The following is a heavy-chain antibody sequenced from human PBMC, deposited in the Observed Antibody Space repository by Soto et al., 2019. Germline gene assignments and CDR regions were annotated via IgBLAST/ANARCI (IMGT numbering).Heavy chain of an antibody. D-gene: IGHD5-12*01. Sequence: SETLSLTCTVSGGSISSYDWSWIRQPPGKGLEWIGYIYYSGSTNYNPSLKSRVTISVDTSKNQFSLKLSSVTAADTAVYYCARGYLEYSGYDLTFAFDIWGQGTMVTVSS. CDR3: ARGYLEYSGYDLTFAFDI. CDR2: IYYSGST. CDR1: GGSISSYD. V-gene: IGHV4-59*08. J-gene: IGHJ3*02.